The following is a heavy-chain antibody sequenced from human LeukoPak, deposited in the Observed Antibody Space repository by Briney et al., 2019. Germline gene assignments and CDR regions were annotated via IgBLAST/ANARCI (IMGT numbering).Heavy chain of an antibody. V-gene: IGHV4-39*07. J-gene: IGHJ3*02. CDR1: GGSISSSSYY. Sequence: PSETLSLTCTVSGGSISSSSYYWGWIRQPPGKGLEWIGSIYYSGSTYYNPSLKSRVTISVDTSKNQFSLKLSSVTAADTAVYYCARHKTFTDLHAFDIWGQGTMVTVSS. CDR2: IYYSGST. CDR3: ARHKTFTDLHAFDI. D-gene: IGHD2-21*02.